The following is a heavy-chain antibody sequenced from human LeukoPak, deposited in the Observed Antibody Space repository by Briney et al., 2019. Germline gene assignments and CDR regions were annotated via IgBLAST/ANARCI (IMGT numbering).Heavy chain of an antibody. CDR1: GGSISTYY. J-gene: IGHJ4*02. CDR2: IYYSGST. CDR3: ARLDTAIPYFDY. Sequence: SETLSLTCTVSGGSISTYYWSWIRQPPGKGLEWIGYIYYSGSTNYNPSLRSRVTISVDTSKNQFSLKLSSVTAADAAIYHCARLDTAIPYFDYWGQGTLVTVSS. D-gene: IGHD5-18*01. V-gene: IGHV4-59*08.